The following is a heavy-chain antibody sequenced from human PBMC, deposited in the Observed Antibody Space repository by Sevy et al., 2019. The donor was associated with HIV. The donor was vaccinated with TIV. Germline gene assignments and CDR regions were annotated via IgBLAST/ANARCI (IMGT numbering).Heavy chain of an antibody. CDR3: AREQSFYSNSFDY. CDR1: GDSFSSSY. D-gene: IGHD4-4*01. V-gene: IGHV4-4*07. J-gene: IGHJ4*02. Sequence: SETLSLTCTVSGDSFSSSYWTWIRQPARKGLEWIGRIYTTGSTNYNPSLKSRVTMSVDTSKNQISLNLTSVTAADTAVYYCAREQSFYSNSFDYWGQGTLVTVSS. CDR2: IYTTGST.